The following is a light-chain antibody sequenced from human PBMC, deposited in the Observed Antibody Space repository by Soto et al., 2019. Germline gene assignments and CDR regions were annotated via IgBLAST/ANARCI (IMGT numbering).Light chain of an antibody. J-gene: IGKJ1*01. CDR1: QSVSSY. CDR2: DAS. CDR3: QQRSNWPT. V-gene: IGKV3-11*01. Sequence: EIVLKQSPATLSLSPCERATLSSRASQSVSSYLAWYQQKPGQAPRLLIYDASNRATGIPARFSGSGSGTDFTLTISSLEPEDFAVYYCQQRSNWPTFGQGTKVDIK.